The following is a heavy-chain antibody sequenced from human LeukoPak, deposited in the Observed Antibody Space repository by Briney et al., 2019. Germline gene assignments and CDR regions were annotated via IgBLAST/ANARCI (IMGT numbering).Heavy chain of an antibody. J-gene: IGHJ6*02. V-gene: IGHV3-23*01. CDR1: GFTFSSYA. D-gene: IGHD6-19*01. CDR2: ISGSGGST. CDR3: AVFPPASGWYLHSGYYYGMDV. Sequence: GGSLRLSCAASGFTFSSYAMSWVRQTPGKGLEWVSAISGSGGSTYYADSVKGRFTISRDNSKNTLYVQMNSLRAEDTAVYYCAVFPPASGWYLHSGYYYGMDVWGQGTTVTVSS.